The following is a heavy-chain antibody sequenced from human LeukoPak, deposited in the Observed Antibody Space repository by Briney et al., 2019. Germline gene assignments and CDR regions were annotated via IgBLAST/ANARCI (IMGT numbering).Heavy chain of an antibody. Sequence: SVKVSCKASAYTFTNYGITWVRQAPGQGLEWMGIINPSGGSTSYAQKFQGRVTMTRDTSTSTVYMELSSLRSEDTAVYYCARDLRSYGYLDYWGQGTLVTVSS. CDR3: ARDLRSYGYLDY. D-gene: IGHD5-18*01. CDR1: AYTFTNYG. CDR2: INPSGGST. V-gene: IGHV1-46*01. J-gene: IGHJ4*02.